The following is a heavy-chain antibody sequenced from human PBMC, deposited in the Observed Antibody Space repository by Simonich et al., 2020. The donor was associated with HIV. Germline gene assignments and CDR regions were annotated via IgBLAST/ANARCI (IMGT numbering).Heavy chain of an antibody. D-gene: IGHD4-17*01. CDR3: ARLDYTDYADWYFHY. CDR2: NNHKSGGT. J-gene: IGHJ1*01. V-gene: IGHV1-2*02. CDR1: GYSFTDYY. Sequence: QVQLVQSGSELKKPGASVKVSCKASGYSFTDYYINWVRQAPGQGLEWMGWNNHKSGGTNYDQKFQGGVSMTRDTSISTAYMEGNSLRSDDTAVYYCARLDYTDYADWYFHYWGQGTLVSVSS.